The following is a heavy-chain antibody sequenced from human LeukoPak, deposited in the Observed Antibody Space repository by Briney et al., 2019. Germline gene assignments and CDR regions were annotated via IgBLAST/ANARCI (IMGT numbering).Heavy chain of an antibody. CDR1: GGSFSGYY. Sequence: SETLSLTCAVYGGSFSGYYWIWIRQSPGKGLEWIGDINDSGSTNYHPSLKSRVTISLDTSKTQFSLKLTSVTSADTAVYFCARYVPDYGDYSGGFDIWGQGTMVTVSS. CDR3: ARYVPDYGDYSGGFDI. D-gene: IGHD4-17*01. CDR2: INDSGST. V-gene: IGHV4-34*01. J-gene: IGHJ3*02.